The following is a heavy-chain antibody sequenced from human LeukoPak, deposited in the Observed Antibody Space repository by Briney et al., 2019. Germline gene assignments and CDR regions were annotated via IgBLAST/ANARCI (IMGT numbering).Heavy chain of an antibody. CDR3: AKGYCGGDWYSDYYGMVV. J-gene: IGHJ6*02. V-gene: IGHV3-53*04. Sequence: GGSLRLSCAASGFTVSSNYMSWVRQAPGKGLQWVSVIYSGGSTYYADSVKGRFTISRHNSKNTLYLQMNSLRAEDTAVYYCAKGYCGGDWYSDYYGMVVWGQGTTVTVSS. D-gene: IGHD2-21*02. CDR1: GFTVSSNY. CDR2: IYSGGST.